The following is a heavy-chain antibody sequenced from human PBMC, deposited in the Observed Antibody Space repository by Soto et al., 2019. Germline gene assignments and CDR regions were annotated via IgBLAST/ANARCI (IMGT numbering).Heavy chain of an antibody. CDR3: TTWSPPDDRRNS. Sequence: GGSPRLSCSRSGFTFEHYAVSSVRQAQGKRLEWLGVXRNXXYXGXXXYXXSVEGRFTISRDDSKDIAYLHMTSLQTEDTGVYLCTTWSPPDDRRNSWGQGTVVTVSS. V-gene: IGHV3-49*04. CDR2: XRNXXYXGXX. CDR1: GFTFEHYA. D-gene: IGHD4-4*01. J-gene: IGHJ1*01.